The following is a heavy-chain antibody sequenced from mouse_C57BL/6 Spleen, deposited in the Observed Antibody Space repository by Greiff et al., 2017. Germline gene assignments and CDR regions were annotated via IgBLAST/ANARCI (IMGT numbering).Heavy chain of an antibody. J-gene: IGHJ4*01. D-gene: IGHD1-1*01. CDR1: GFNIKDDY. CDR3: TTGYGSSYGAMDY. CDR2: IDPENGDT. Sequence: EVKVVESGAELVRPGASVKLSCTASGFNIKDDYMHWVKQRPEQGLEWIGWIDPENGDTEYASKFQGKATITADTSSNTAYLQLSSLTSEDTAVYYGTTGYGSSYGAMDYWGQGASVAVSS. V-gene: IGHV14-4*01.